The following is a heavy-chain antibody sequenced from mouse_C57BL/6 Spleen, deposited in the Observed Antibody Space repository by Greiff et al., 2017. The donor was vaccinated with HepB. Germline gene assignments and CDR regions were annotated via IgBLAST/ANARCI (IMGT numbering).Heavy chain of an antibody. Sequence: EVMLVESGPELVKPGASVKISCKASGYSFTGYYMHWVKQSSEKSLEWIGEINPSTGGTSYNQKFKGKATLTVDKSSSTAYMQLKSLTSEDSAVYYCARGARDYHWYFDVWGTGTTVTVSS. J-gene: IGHJ1*03. CDR3: ARGARDYHWYFDV. CDR2: INPSTGGT. CDR1: GYSFTGYY. D-gene: IGHD2-4*01. V-gene: IGHV1-43*01.